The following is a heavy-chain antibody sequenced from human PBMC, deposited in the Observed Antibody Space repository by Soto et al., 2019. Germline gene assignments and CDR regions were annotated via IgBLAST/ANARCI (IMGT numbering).Heavy chain of an antibody. D-gene: IGHD2-2*01. CDR3: ATTYCSSTSCYPTYYYYGMDV. J-gene: IGHJ6*02. CDR2: IYHSGST. CDR1: GYSISSGYY. Sequence: PSETLSLTCAVSGYSISSGYYWGWIRQPPGKGLEWIGSIYHSGSTYYNPSLKSRVTISVDTSKNQFSLKLSSVTAADTAVYYCATTYCSSTSCYPTYYYYGMDVWGQGTTVTVS. V-gene: IGHV4-38-2*01.